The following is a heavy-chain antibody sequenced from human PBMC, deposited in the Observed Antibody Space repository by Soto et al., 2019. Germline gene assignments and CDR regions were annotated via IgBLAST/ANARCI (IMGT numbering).Heavy chain of an antibody. V-gene: IGHV5-51*01. CDR1: GYSFTSYW. D-gene: IGHD3-3*01. J-gene: IGHJ3*02. CDR3: ARPSTIFGAQGAFDI. CDR2: IYPGDSDT. Sequence: PGESLKISCTGSGYSFTSYWIGWVRQMPGKGLEWMGIIYPGDSDTRYSPSFQGQVTISADKSIRTAYLQWSSLKASDTAMYYCARPSTIFGAQGAFDIWGQGTMVTVSS.